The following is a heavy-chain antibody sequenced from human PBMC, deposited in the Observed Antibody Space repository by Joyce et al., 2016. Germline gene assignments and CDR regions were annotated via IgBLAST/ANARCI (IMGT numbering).Heavy chain of an antibody. CDR2: INAGKGKT. CDR3: ARDVGTVGYYFDV. J-gene: IGHJ2*01. Sequence: QVQLMQSGAEVKKPGASVELSCKASGYTFTKYLIHWVRQAPGQRLEWMGWINAGKGKTRNSPKCQGKVTNTRATSETTVYMEVSNLEPADTAVYFCARDVGTVGYYFDVWGRGPLVTVSA. V-gene: IGHV1-3*01. D-gene: IGHD6-25*01. CDR1: GYTFTKYL.